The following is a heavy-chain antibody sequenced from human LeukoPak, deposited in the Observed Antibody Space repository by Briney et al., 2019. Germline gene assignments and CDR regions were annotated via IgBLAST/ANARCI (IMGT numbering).Heavy chain of an antibody. CDR3: ARDEQADSTPDGMDV. V-gene: IGHV3-21*01. Sequence: GGSWRLSCAASGFTLSSYSMNWVRQAQGKGLEWVSSISSSSSYIYYADSVKGRFTISRDNAKNSLYPQMNSLRAEDTAVYYCARDEQADSTPDGMDVWGQGTTVTVSS. CDR1: GFTLSSYS. D-gene: IGHD2-15*01. J-gene: IGHJ6*02. CDR2: ISSSSSYI.